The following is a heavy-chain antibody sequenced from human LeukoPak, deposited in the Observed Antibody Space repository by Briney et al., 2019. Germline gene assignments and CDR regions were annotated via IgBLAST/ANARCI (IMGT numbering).Heavy chain of an antibody. CDR2: TYYRSKWYK. D-gene: IGHD7-27*01. Sequence: SQTLSLTCAISGDSVSSNSAAWNWIRQSPSRGLEWLGRTYYRSKWYKEYALSVKSRITINPDTSKNQFSLQLNSVAPEDTAVYYCTSLTGDTDYWGQGTLVTVSS. CDR1: GDSVSSNSAA. J-gene: IGHJ4*02. CDR3: TSLTGDTDY. V-gene: IGHV6-1*01.